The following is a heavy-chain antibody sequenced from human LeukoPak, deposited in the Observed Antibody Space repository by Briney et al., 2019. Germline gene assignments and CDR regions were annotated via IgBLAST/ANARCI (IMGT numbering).Heavy chain of an antibody. D-gene: IGHD3-10*01. J-gene: IGHJ4*02. CDR3: ARQVRWFGELLFEY. CDR1: GYTFTGYY. Sequence: ASVKVSCKASGYTFTGYYMHWVRQAPGQGLEWMGWINPNSGGTNYAQKFQGRVTMTRDTSISTAYMELSRLMSDDTAVYCCARQVRWFGELLFEYWGQGTLDTVSS. V-gene: IGHV1-2*02. CDR2: INPNSGGT.